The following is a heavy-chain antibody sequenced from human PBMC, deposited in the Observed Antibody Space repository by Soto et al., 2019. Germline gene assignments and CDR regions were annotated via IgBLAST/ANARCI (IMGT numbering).Heavy chain of an antibody. CDR1: GFTFSSYG. J-gene: IGHJ6*02. V-gene: IGHV3-33*08. Sequence: QVQLVESGGGVVQPGRSLRLSCAASGFTFSSYGMHWVRQAPGKGLEWVAVIWYDGSNKYYADSVKGRFTISRDNSKNTLYLQMNSLRAEDTAVYYCARASYSSGWYVSYYYYYGMDVWGQGTTVTVSS. CDR3: ARASYSSGWYVSYYYYYGMDV. CDR2: IWYDGSNK. D-gene: IGHD6-19*01.